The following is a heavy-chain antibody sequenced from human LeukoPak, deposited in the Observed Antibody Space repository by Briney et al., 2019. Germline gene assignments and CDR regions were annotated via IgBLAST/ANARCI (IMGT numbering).Heavy chain of an antibody. CDR1: GFTFSTYG. CDR2: ISYDGSNK. CDR3: AKDLYSSGWYPYYFDY. D-gene: IGHD6-19*01. Sequence: GGSLRLSCAASGFTFSTYGMHWVRQAPGKGLEWVAVISYDGSNKYYADSVKGRFTISRDNSKNTLYLQMNSLRAEDTGVYYCAKDLYSSGWYPYYFDYWGQGTLVTVSS. J-gene: IGHJ4*02. V-gene: IGHV3-30*18.